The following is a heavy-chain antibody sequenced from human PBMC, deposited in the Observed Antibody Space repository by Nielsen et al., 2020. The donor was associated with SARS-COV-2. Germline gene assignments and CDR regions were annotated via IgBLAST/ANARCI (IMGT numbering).Heavy chain of an antibody. CDR2: ISSSSSTI. D-gene: IGHD3-10*01. V-gene: IGHV3-48*01. Sequence: GGSLRLSCAASGFTFSSYSMNWVRQAPGKGLEWVSYISSSSSTIYYADSVKGRFTISRDNAKNSLYLQMNSLRAEDTAVYYCASYRVDGSGSGFDYWGQGTLATVSS. J-gene: IGHJ4*02. CDR1: GFTFSSYS. CDR3: ASYRVDGSGSGFDY.